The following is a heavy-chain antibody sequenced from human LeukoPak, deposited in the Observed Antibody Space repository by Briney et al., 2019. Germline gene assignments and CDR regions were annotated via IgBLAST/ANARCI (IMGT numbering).Heavy chain of an antibody. CDR1: GGSISSSSYY. Sequence: SETLSLTCTVSGGSISSSSYYWGWIRQPPGKGLEWIGSIYYSGSTYYNPSLKSRVTISVDTSKNQFSLKLSSVTAADTAVYYCARGAPNYDILVDWGQGTLVTVSS. CDR2: IYYSGST. J-gene: IGHJ4*02. V-gene: IGHV4-39*07. CDR3: ARGAPNYDILVD. D-gene: IGHD3-9*01.